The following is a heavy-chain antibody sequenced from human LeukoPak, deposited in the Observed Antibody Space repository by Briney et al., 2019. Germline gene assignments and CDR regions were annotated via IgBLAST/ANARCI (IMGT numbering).Heavy chain of an antibody. CDR2: IYPENSYV. J-gene: IGHJ4*02. V-gene: IGHV5-51*01. Sequence: GESLKISCKGSEYSFTNCWIGWVRQKPGRGLEWMGLIYPENSYVRYSPSLQGQVIISVDKSISTAYLQWSSLKASDTAMYYCARLGARSRRPVAGTTEFDFWGQGSLDTVSS. CDR3: ARLGARSRRPVAGTTEFDF. CDR1: EYSFTNCW. D-gene: IGHD6-19*01.